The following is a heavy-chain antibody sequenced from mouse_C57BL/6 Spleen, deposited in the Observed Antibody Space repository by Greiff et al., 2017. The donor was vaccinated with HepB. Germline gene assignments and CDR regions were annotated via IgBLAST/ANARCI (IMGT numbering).Heavy chain of an antibody. Sequence: VQLQQSGAELVMPGASVKLSCKASGYTFTSYWMHWVKQRPGQGLEWIGEIDPSDSYTNYNQKFKGKSTLTVDKSSSTAYMQLSSLTSEDSAVYYCARRGGYSLCCDYWGQGTSVTVSS. CDR3: ARRGGYSLCCDY. D-gene: IGHD2-3*01. V-gene: IGHV1-69*01. J-gene: IGHJ4*01. CDR2: IDPSDSYT. CDR1: GYTFTSYW.